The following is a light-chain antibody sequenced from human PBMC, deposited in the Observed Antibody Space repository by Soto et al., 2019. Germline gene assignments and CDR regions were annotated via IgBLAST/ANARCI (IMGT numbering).Light chain of an antibody. CDR2: WAS. CDR3: QHYYDTWT. V-gene: IGKV4-1*01. J-gene: IGKJ1*01. Sequence: IVLTQSPDSLAVSLGERVTINCKSSQSVLYGPNNKHYLAWYQQKPGQPPKLLIYWASTREFGVPDRFRGSGSGTDFTLTISSRQAEDVALYYCQHYYDTWTFGQGTKVEIK. CDR1: QSVLYGPNNKHY.